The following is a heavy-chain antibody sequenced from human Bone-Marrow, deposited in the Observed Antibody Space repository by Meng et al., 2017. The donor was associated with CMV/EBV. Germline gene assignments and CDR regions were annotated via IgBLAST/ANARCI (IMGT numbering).Heavy chain of an antibody. Sequence: GESLKISCAASGFTFSSYGMHWVRQAPGKGLEWVAFIRYDGSNKYYADSVKGRFTISRDNSKNTLYLQMNSLRAEDTAVYYCARTHCSSTSCYLYFDYWGQGTLVTVSS. CDR1: GFTFSSYG. D-gene: IGHD2-2*01. CDR2: IRYDGSNK. CDR3: ARTHCSSTSCYLYFDY. V-gene: IGHV3-30*02. J-gene: IGHJ4*02.